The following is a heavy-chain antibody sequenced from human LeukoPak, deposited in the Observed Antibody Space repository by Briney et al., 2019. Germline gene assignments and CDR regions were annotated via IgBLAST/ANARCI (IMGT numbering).Heavy chain of an antibody. CDR1: GDSIISNNW. V-gene: IGHV4-4*02. D-gene: IGHD5-12*01. Sequence: PSGTLSLTCAVSGDSIISNNWWSWVRQPPGKGLEWIGEIYHSGSTTYNPSLKSRVTISLDKSKNHFSLRLTSVTAADTAVYYCATYSGNDYDAFDIWGQGTMVTVSS. J-gene: IGHJ3*02. CDR3: ATYSGNDYDAFDI. CDR2: IYHSGST.